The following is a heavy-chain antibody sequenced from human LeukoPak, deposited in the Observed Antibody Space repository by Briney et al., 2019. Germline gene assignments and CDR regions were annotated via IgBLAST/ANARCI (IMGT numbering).Heavy chain of an antibody. J-gene: IGHJ4*02. D-gene: IGHD3-16*01. Sequence: GGSLRLSCAASGFTVSSNYVSWVRQAPGKGLEWVSAISGSGGSTYYADSVKSRFTISRDNSKNTLYLQMNSLRAEDTAVYYCANVFGLFGYWGQGTLVTVSS. V-gene: IGHV3-23*01. CDR2: ISGSGGST. CDR3: ANVFGLFGY. CDR1: GFTVSSNY.